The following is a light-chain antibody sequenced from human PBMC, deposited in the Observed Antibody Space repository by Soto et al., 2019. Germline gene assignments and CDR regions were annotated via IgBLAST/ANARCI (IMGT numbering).Light chain of an antibody. CDR2: LGS. J-gene: IGKJ1*01. CDR3: MQALQTPLT. V-gene: IGKV2-28*01. Sequence: DIVMTQSPLSLPVTPGEPASISCRSSQGLLHSNGYNYLDWYLQKPGQSPQLLIYLGSNRASGVPDRFSGSGSGTDFTLKISRVEAEHVGVYYCMQALQTPLTFGQGTKVDIK. CDR1: QGLLHSNGYNY.